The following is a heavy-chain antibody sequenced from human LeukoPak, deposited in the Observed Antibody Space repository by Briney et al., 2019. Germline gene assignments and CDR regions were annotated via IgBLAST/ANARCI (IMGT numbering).Heavy chain of an antibody. CDR2: ISLSGDTT. D-gene: IGHD3-22*01. CDR3: AKDLWPYYDSSGFGY. J-gene: IGHJ4*02. CDR1: GFTFSDYY. V-gene: IGHV3-23*01. Sequence: GGSLRLSCTASGFTFSDYYMSWIRQAPGKGLEWVSSISLSGDTTYYADSVKGRFTISRDDSKNTVNLQMKSVRAEDTAIYYCAKDLWPYYDSSGFGYWGQGTLVTVSS.